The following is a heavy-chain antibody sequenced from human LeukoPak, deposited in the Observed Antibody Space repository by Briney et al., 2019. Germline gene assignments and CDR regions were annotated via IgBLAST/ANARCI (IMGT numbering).Heavy chain of an antibody. Sequence: SGGSLRLSCAASGCTFSSYAMTWVRQAPGKGLEWVSAISGSGGSTYYADSVRGRFTISRDNSKYTLYLQMNSLRAEDTAVYYCAKGSVVVPAAGATFDYWGQGTLVTVSS. CDR2: ISGSGGST. D-gene: IGHD2-2*01. CDR1: GCTFSSYA. CDR3: AKGSVVVPAAGATFDY. J-gene: IGHJ4*02. V-gene: IGHV3-23*01.